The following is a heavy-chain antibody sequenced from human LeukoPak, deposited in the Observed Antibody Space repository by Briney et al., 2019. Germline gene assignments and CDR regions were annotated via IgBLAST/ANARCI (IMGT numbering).Heavy chain of an antibody. Sequence: GGSLRLSCAVSGFTFTDYWMNWVRQAPGKGLERVASIRQDGSEKTYVDSVKGRFTISRDNTKNSLSLQVNSLRVEDTAVHYCARDGTAAGLYFDLWGQGTLVTVSS. V-gene: IGHV3-7*01. CDR1: GFTFTDYW. D-gene: IGHD6-13*01. J-gene: IGHJ4*01. CDR3: ARDGTAAGLYFDL. CDR2: IRQDGSEK.